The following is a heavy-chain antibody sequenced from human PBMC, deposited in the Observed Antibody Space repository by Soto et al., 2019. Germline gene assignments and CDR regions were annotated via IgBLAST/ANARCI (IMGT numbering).Heavy chain of an antibody. CDR1: GGTFSSYA. V-gene: IGHV1-69*06. J-gene: IGHJ6*02. CDR2: IIPIFGTA. D-gene: IGHD1-1*01. CDR3: ARGARWNPIYYYYGMDV. Sequence: QVQLVQSGAEVKKPGSSVKVSCKASGGTFSSYAISWVRQAPGQGLEWMGGIIPIFGTANYAQKFQGRVTITADKSTSTAYMELSGLRSEDTAVYYCARGARWNPIYYYYGMDVWGQGTTVTVSS.